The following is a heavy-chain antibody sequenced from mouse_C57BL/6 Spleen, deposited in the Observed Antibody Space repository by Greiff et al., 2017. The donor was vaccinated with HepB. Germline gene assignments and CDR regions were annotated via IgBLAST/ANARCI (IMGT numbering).Heavy chain of an antibody. J-gene: IGHJ4*01. CDR2: IYPGDGDT. D-gene: IGHD2-3*01. CDR3: ARPPFYDGYSYYAMDY. CDR1: GYAFSSYW. Sequence: VQLQQSGAELVKPGASVKISCKASGYAFSSYWMNWVKQRPGKGLEWIGQIYPGDGDTNYNGKFKGKATLTADKSSSTAYMQLSSLTSEDSAVYFCARPPFYDGYSYYAMDYWGQGTSVTVSS. V-gene: IGHV1-80*01.